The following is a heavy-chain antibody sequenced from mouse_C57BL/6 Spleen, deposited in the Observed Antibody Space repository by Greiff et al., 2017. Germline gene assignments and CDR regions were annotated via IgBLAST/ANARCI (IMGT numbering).Heavy chain of an antibody. CDR2: IYPGGGYT. CDR3: ARSGGPLEAMYY. CDR1: GYTFTNYW. J-gene: IGHJ4*01. Sequence: VQLQQSGAELVRPGTSVKMSCKASGYTFTNYWIGWAKQRPGHGLEWIGDIYPGGGYTNYNEKFKGKATLTADKASSTAYMQLSSLTSEDSAVYYCARSGGPLEAMYYWGQGTSVTVST. D-gene: IGHD3-1*01. V-gene: IGHV1-63*01.